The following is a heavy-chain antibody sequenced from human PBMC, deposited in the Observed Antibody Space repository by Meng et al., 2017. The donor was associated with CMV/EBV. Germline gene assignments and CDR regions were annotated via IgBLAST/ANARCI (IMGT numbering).Heavy chain of an antibody. CDR3: ASYHRSSSIDY. V-gene: IGHV4-39*01. CDR1: GGTISSSSYY. D-gene: IGHD6-6*01. CDR2: IYYSGST. Sequence: CTVAGGTISSSSYYWGWIRQPPGKGLEWIGSIYYSGSTYYNPSLKSRVTISVDTSKNQFSLKLSSVTAADTAVYYCASYHRSSSIDYWGQGTLVTVSS. J-gene: IGHJ4*02.